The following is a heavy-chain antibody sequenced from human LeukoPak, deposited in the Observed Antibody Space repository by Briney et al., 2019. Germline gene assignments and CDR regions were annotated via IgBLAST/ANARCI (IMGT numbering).Heavy chain of an antibody. Sequence: PRGSLRLSCAASGFSLSNAWMNWVRQAAGKGLEWVGRILSKTSVGTTHYATPVKGRFTISRDDAKNMLYLHMNSLQIEDIAVYYCADYYASGSYPPWGQGTLVTVSS. J-gene: IGHJ5*02. D-gene: IGHD3-10*01. V-gene: IGHV3-15*07. CDR2: ILSKTSVGTT. CDR1: GFSLSNAW. CDR3: ADYYASGSYPP.